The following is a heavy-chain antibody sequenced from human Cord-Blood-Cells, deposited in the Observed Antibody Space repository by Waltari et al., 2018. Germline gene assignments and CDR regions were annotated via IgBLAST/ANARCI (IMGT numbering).Heavy chain of an antibody. CDR1: GGSFSGYS. CDR3: ARGGGSYYNWFDP. J-gene: IGHJ5*02. CDR2: INHSGST. V-gene: IGHV4-34*01. Sequence: VQLQQWGAGLLKPSATRSLTCAVYGGSFSGYSWIWIRQPPGKGLEWIGEINHSGSTNYNPSLKSRVTISVDTSKNQFSLKLSSVTAADTAVYYCARGGGSYYNWFDPWGQGTLVTVSS. D-gene: IGHD1-26*01.